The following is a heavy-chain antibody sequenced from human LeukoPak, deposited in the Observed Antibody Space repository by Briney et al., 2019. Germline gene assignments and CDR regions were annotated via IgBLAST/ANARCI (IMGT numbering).Heavy chain of an antibody. Sequence: ASETLSLTCAVYGGSFSGYYWSWIRQPPGKGLEWIGEINHSGSTNYNPSLKSRVTISVDTSKNQFSLKLNSVTAADTAVYYCARQHDFWSGYYTPPDYCGQGTLVTVSS. CDR1: GGSFSGYY. D-gene: IGHD3-3*01. J-gene: IGHJ4*02. CDR3: ARQHDFWSGYYTPPDY. CDR2: INHSGST. V-gene: IGHV4-34*01.